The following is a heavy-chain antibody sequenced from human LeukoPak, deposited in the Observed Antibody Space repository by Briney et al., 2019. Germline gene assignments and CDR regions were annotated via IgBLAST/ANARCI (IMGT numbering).Heavy chain of an antibody. CDR3: ARKYYYGSGSYSQSYGMDV. CDR1: AFTFSTYE. CDR2: ISGSGSTM. Sequence: PGGSLRLSCAASAFTFSTYEMNWVRQAPGKGLEWVSYISGSGSTMYYADSVKGRFTISRDNAKNSLYLQMNSLRAEDTAVYYCARKYYYGSGSYSQSYGMDVWGQGTTVTVSS. V-gene: IGHV3-48*03. J-gene: IGHJ6*02. D-gene: IGHD3-10*01.